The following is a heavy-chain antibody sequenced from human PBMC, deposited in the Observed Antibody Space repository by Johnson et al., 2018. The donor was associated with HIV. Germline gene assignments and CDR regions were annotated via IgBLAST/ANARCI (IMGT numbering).Heavy chain of an antibody. V-gene: IGHV3-72*01. Sequence: VQLVESGGGLVQPGGSLRLSCAASGFTFSDHYMDWVRQAPGKGLEWVGRSRNKANSYTTEYAASVKGRFTISRDDSKNSLYLQMNSLKTEDTAVYYCAREPEGWAFDMWGQGTLVSVSS. CDR1: GFTFSDHY. J-gene: IGHJ3*02. D-gene: IGHD1-26*01. CDR3: AREPEGWAFDM. CDR2: SRNKANSYTT.